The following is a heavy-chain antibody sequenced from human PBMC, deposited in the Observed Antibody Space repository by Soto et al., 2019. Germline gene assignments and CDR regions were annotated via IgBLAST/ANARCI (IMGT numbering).Heavy chain of an antibody. Sequence: QITLNESGPTQVKPRQTLTLTCTFSGFSLTTSGVGLGWIRQSPGKAPEGLALIYWDDDKRYSPSLKSRLTITKDTSKNQVVLTMADLDPADTATYYCAHRVLRTVFGLVTTTAIYFDFWGQGTPVAVSS. CDR3: AHRVLRTVFGLVTTTAIYFDF. J-gene: IGHJ4*02. CDR2: IYWDDDK. D-gene: IGHD3-3*01. CDR1: GFSLTTSGVG. V-gene: IGHV2-5*02.